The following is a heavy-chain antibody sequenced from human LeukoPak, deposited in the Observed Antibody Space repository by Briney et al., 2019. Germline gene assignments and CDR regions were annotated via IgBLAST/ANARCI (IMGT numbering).Heavy chain of an antibody. D-gene: IGHD3-3*01. CDR1: GYTFTSYD. CDR3: ARGLRIMIFGVVIRRATNNWFDP. Sequence: ASVKVSCKASGYTFTSYDINWVRQATGQGLEWMGWMNPNSGNTGYAQKFQGRVTMTRNTSISTAYMELSSLRSEDTAVYYCARGLRIMIFGVVIRRATNNWFDPWGQGTLVTVSS. V-gene: IGHV1-8*01. CDR2: MNPNSGNT. J-gene: IGHJ5*02.